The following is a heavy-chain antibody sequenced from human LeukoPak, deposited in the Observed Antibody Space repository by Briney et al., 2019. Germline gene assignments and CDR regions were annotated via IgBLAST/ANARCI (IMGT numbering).Heavy chain of an antibody. D-gene: IGHD5-12*01. V-gene: IGHV4-39*07. CDR1: GGSISSSSYS. J-gene: IGHJ6*03. CDR3: ARVGIVATTDEDYYYYMDV. Sequence: SETLSLTCTVSGGSISSSSYSWGWLRQPPGKGLEWIGSIYYSGSTYYNPSLKSRVTISVDTSKNQFSLKLSSVTAADTAVYYCARVGIVATTDEDYYYYMDVWGKGTTVTVSS. CDR2: IYYSGST.